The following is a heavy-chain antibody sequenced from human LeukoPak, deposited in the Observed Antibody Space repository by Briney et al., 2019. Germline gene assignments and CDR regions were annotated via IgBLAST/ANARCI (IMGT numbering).Heavy chain of an antibody. D-gene: IGHD4-23*01. CDR1: GGIFSSYA. V-gene: IGHV1-69*06. J-gene: IGHJ4*02. CDR2: IIPMFGTA. Sequence: ASVKVSCKASGGIFSSYAISWVRQVPGQGLEWIGGIIPMFGTAYYAQKFQGRVTITADKSTSTAYMELSSLRSDDTAVYYCARLSGGNFDYWGQGTLVTVSS. CDR3: ARLSGGNFDY.